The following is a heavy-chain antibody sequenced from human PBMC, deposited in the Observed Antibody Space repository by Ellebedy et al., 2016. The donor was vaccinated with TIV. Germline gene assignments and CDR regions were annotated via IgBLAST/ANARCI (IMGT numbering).Heavy chain of an antibody. CDR3: ARDRKVVTAIREYYYYYGMDV. D-gene: IGHD2-21*02. CDR1: GFIFSSYW. J-gene: IGHJ6*02. V-gene: IGHV3-7*01. Sequence: GESLKISXAASGFIFSSYWMSWVRQAPGKGLEWVANIKQDGSEKYYVDSVKGRFTISRDNAKNSLYLQMNSLRAEDTAVYYCARDRKVVTAIREYYYYYGMDVWGQGTTVTVSS. CDR2: IKQDGSEK.